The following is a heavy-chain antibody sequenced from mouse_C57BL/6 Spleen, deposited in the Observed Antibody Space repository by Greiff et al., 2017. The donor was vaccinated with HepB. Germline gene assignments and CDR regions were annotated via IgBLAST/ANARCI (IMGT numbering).Heavy chain of an antibody. CDR3: ARALQGGFAY. CDR2: IYPGSGNT. J-gene: IGHJ3*01. CDR1: GYSFTSYY. V-gene: IGHV1-66*01. Sequence: QVQLQQSGPELVKPGASVKISCKASGYSFTSYYIHWVKQRPGQGLEWIGWIYPGSGNTKYNEKFKGKATLTADTSSSTAYMQLSSLTSEDSAVYYCARALQGGFAYWGQGTLVTVSA. D-gene: IGHD2-10*01.